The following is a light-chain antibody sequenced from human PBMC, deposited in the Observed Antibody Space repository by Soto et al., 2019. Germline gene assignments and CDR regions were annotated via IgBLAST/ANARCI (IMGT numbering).Light chain of an antibody. V-gene: IGKV1-5*01. Sequence: DIQMTQSPSTLSXXXXXXXTITCRASQSISXWLFWYQQKPGKAPKVLIYDASSLQSGVPSRFSGSGSGTEFTLTISSLQPDDFATYYCQQYNNYLWTFGQGTKVEIK. CDR3: QQYNNYLWT. J-gene: IGKJ1*01. CDR1: QSISXW. CDR2: DAS.